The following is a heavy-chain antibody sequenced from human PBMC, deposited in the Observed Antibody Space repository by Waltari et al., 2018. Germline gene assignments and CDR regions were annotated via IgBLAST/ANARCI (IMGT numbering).Heavy chain of an antibody. J-gene: IGHJ4*02. CDR2: IKKDGSEE. V-gene: IGHV3-7*01. Sequence: EVQVVESGGGLVQPGESLRLSCAASGFTFSRSWMSWVRQPPGKGPEWVANIKKDGSEEYYVDAVKGRFTISRDNAKNSLYLQMNSRRVEDTAVYYCARDPERGALDYWGQGTLVAVSS. CDR3: ARDPERGALDY. D-gene: IGHD1-26*01. CDR1: GFTFSRSW.